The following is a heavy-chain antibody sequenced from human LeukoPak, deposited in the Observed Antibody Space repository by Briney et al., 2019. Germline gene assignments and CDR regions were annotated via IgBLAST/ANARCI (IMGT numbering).Heavy chain of an antibody. Sequence: PGGSLKLSCAASRFTFSSYGMHWVRQAPGNGLEWVALISYDGSNKYYTDSVKGRFTISRDNSKNTLYLQMDSLRVEDTAVYYCAKDRGYSYGYFDYWGQGTLVTVSS. CDR2: ISYDGSNK. V-gene: IGHV3-30*18. CDR3: AKDRGYSYGYFDY. CDR1: RFTFSSYG. D-gene: IGHD5-18*01. J-gene: IGHJ4*02.